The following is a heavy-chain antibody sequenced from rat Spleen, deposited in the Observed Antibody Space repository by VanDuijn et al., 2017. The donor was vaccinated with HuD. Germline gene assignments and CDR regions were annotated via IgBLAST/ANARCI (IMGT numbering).Heavy chain of an antibody. D-gene: IGHD1-5*01. Sequence: EVQLVETGGGLVQPGRSLKLSCAASGFTFSDYNMAWVRQAPKKGLEWVASISYEGSSTYYGDSVKGRFTISRDNAKSTLYLQMDSLRSEDTATYYCTTGGRYNPYWYFDFWGPGTMVTVSS. CDR2: ISYEGSST. J-gene: IGHJ1*01. CDR1: GFTFSDYN. CDR3: TTGGRYNPYWYFDF. V-gene: IGHV5-22*01.